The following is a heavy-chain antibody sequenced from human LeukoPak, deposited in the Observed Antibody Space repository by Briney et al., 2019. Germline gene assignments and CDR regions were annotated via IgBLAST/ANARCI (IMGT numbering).Heavy chain of an antibody. CDR3: ARGLSAIVY. D-gene: IGHD2-15*01. J-gene: IGHJ4*02. CDR1: GGSFSGYY. Sequence: SETLSLTCAVYGGSFSGYYWSWVRQPPGKGLEWIGEINHSGSTNYNPSLKSRVTISVDTSKNQFSLKLSSVTAADTAVYYCARGLSAIVYWGQGTLVTVSS. CDR2: INHSGST. V-gene: IGHV4-34*01.